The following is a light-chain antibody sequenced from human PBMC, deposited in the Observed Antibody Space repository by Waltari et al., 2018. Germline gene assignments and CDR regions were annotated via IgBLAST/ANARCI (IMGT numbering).Light chain of an antibody. CDR1: QSVSKY. Sequence: EVALTPSPATLSLSPGERATLSCRASQSVSKYLALYQQRPGQAPRLLIYAASTRATGVPDRFSGSGFGTDFSLTISRLEPEDFAVYYCQNHERLPATFGQGTKVEIK. CDR3: QNHERLPAT. J-gene: IGKJ1*01. CDR2: AAS. V-gene: IGKV3-20*01.